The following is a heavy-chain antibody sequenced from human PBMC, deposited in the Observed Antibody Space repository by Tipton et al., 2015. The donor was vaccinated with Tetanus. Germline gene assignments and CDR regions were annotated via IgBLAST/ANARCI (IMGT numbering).Heavy chain of an antibody. CDR3: AKDNGRSGYDYDDY. Sequence: SLRLSCAASGFTFSGYGMHWVRQAPGKGLEWVAVISYDGSNKYYVDSVKGRFTISRDNFKNTLYLQMNSLRAEDTAVYYCAKDNGRSGYDYDDYWGQGTLVTVSS. V-gene: IGHV3-30*18. CDR2: ISYDGSNK. CDR1: GFTFSGYG. J-gene: IGHJ4*02. D-gene: IGHD5-12*01.